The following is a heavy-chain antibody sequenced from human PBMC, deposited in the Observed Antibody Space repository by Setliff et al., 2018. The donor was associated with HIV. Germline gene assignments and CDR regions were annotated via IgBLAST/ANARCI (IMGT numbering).Heavy chain of an antibody. J-gene: IGHJ4*02. D-gene: IGHD3-10*01. Sequence: KPSETLSLTCSVSGDSVSNYYWSWIRQPAGKGLEYIGRIYANGYANYNPSLKSRVTMSVDTSKNQSSLNLTSVTAADTATYYCARILISYGSGTHKYFDYWGQGTVVTVSS. CDR1: GDSVSNYY. V-gene: IGHV4-4*07. CDR2: IYANGYA. CDR3: ARILISYGSGTHKYFDY.